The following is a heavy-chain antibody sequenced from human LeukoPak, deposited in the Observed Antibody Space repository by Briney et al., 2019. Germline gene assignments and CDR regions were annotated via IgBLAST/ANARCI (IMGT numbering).Heavy chain of an antibody. V-gene: IGHV4-59*08. CDR1: GGSIGGYV. D-gene: IGHD4-17*01. CDR3: ARQAYGGEAFDI. J-gene: IGHJ3*02. CDR2: IYYSGGT. Sequence: SETLSLTCPVAGGSIGGYVCSWIRQPPGKGMEYIAYIYYSGGTDYNPSLKSRVTISVDTSKNKFSLKVNSVTAADTAVYYCARQAYGGEAFDIWGQGTMVTVSS.